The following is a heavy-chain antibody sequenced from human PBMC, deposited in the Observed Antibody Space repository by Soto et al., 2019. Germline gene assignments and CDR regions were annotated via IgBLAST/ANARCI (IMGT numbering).Heavy chain of an antibody. V-gene: IGHV3-48*01. J-gene: IGHJ5*02. CDR3: ATEALLNWFDP. CDR2: ISSSSSTI. D-gene: IGHD2-15*01. Sequence: EVQLVESGGGLVQPGGSLRLSCAASGFTFSSYSMNWVRQAPGKGLEWVSYISSSSSTIYYADSVKGRFTISRDNAKNSLYLQMNSLRAEDTAVYYCATEALLNWFDPWGQGTLVTVSS. CDR1: GFTFSSYS.